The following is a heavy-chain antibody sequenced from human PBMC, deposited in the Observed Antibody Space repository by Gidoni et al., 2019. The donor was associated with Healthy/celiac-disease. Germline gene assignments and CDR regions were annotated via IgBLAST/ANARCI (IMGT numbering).Heavy chain of an antibody. Sequence: QVQLQQWGAGLLRPSETLSLTCAVYVWSFSGYYWSWIRQPPGKGLEWIGEINHSGSTNYNPSLKSRVTISVDTSKNQFSLKLSSVTAADTAVYYCARGGSVVVPAGDFDYWGQGTLVTVSS. CDR2: INHSGST. CDR3: ARGGSVVVPAGDFDY. V-gene: IGHV4-34*01. J-gene: IGHJ4*02. CDR1: VWSFSGYY. D-gene: IGHD2-2*01.